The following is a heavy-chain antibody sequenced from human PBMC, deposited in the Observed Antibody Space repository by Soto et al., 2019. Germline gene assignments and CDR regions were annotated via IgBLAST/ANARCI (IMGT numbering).Heavy chain of an antibody. D-gene: IGHD2-15*01. CDR3: ASFSVVEATDINWFDP. J-gene: IGHJ5*02. CDR2: IYYSGST. CDR1: GYSISSGDYY. V-gene: IGHV4-30-4*02. Sequence: PSDILPLTCPFSGYSISSGDYYWRWIRQPPGKCLEWIGYIYYSGSTYYNPSLKSRVTISVDTSKNQFSLKLTSVTAADTAVYFCASFSVVEATDINWFDPWGQGTLVTAS.